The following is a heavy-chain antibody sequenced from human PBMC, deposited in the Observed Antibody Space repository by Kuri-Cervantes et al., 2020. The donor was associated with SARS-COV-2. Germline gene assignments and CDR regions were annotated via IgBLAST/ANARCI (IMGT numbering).Heavy chain of an antibody. J-gene: IGHJ6*03. D-gene: IGHD3-22*01. CDR2: IYYSGST. CDR3: ARSGYYSRGVTYYYMDV. CDR1: GGSISSYY. V-gene: IGHV4-59*12. Sequence: GSLRLSCTVPGGSISSYYWSWIRQPPGQGLEWLGYIYYSGSTKYNPSLESRVTISLDTSRNQFSLKLSSVTAADSAVYYCARSGYYSRGVTYYYMDVWDKGTTVTDSS.